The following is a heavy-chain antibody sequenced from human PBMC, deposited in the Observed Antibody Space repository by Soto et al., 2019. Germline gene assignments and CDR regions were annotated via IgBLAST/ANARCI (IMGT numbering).Heavy chain of an antibody. CDR2: IFYTGIA. CDR3: ARLWGLSGYDGSDY. CDR1: GDSISNNF. V-gene: IGHV4-59*08. Sequence: SETLSLTCIVSGDSISNNFWGWIRQPPGKGLEWIGYIFYTGIANYNPSLKSRLTISVDTSKNQFSLRLSSVTAADTAVYYCARLWGLSGYDGSDYWGQGSLVTVSS. D-gene: IGHD5-12*01. J-gene: IGHJ4*02.